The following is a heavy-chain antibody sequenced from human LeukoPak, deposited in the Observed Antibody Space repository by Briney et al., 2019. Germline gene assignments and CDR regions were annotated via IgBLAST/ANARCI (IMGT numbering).Heavy chain of an antibody. CDR2: ISGGGGST. Sequence: GGSLRLSCAASGFTFSSYAMSWVRQAPGKGLEWVSVISGGGGSTYYRDSVKGRFTISRDNSKNTLYLQMNSLRAEDTAVYYCAKDGTTTITFDYWGQGTLVTVSS. CDR3: AKDGTTTITFDY. V-gene: IGHV3-23*01. CDR1: GFTFSSYA. D-gene: IGHD1-1*01. J-gene: IGHJ4*02.